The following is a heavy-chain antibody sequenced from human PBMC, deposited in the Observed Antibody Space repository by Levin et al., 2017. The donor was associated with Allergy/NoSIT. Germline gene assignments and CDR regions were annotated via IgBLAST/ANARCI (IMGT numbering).Heavy chain of an antibody. CDR2: ISSNGGST. V-gene: IGHV3-64D*06. J-gene: IGHJ4*02. D-gene: IGHD5-12*01. Sequence: GESLKISCSASGFTFSSYAMHWVRQAPGKGLEYVSAISSNGGSTYYADSVKGRFTISRDNSKNTLYLQMSSLRAEDTAVYYCVKVGRGGYDKYYFDYWGQGTLVTVSS. CDR1: GFTFSSYA. CDR3: VKVGRGGYDKYYFDY.